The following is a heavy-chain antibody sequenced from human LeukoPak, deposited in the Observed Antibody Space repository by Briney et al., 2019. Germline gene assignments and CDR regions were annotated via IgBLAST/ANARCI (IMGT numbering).Heavy chain of an antibody. Sequence: SETLSLTCTVSGASINNYYWSWVRQPPGKGLEWIGHLFDTGRTEYSPSLKGRVAMPADRSRSRFSLKLTSVTAADTAVYYCARYYFISGSEYPPNFHYYYMDVWGKGTTVAVSS. J-gene: IGHJ6*03. CDR3: ARYYFISGSEYPPNFHYYYMDV. V-gene: IGHV4-59*08. CDR2: LFDTGRT. D-gene: IGHD3-10*01. CDR1: GASINNYY.